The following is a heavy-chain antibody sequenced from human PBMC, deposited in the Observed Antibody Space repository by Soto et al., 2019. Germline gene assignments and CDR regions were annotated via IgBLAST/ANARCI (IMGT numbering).Heavy chain of an antibody. D-gene: IGHD3-22*01. CDR2: INPSGGST. J-gene: IGHJ6*02. CDR1: GYTFTSYY. CDR3: ARTSYYDSSGYYGMDV. Sequence: ASVKVSCKASGYTFTSYYMHWVRQAPGQGLEWMGIINPSGGSTSYAQKFQGRVTMTRDTSTSTVYMELSSLRSEDTAVYYCARTSYYDSSGYYGMDVWGQGTTVTVSS. V-gene: IGHV1-46*01.